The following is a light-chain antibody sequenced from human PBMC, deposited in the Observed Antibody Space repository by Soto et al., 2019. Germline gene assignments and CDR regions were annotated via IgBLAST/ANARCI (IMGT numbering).Light chain of an antibody. CDR1: QSINRY. CDR2: DAS. V-gene: IGKV3-11*01. Sequence: EIVLTQSPATLSLSPGERATLSCRTSQSINRYLAWYQQKPGQAPRLLIYDASTRATGVPARFSGGGSGTDFTLTFSSLEPEDFAVYYCQQHNNWPVTFGPGTKVDI. J-gene: IGKJ3*01. CDR3: QQHNNWPVT.